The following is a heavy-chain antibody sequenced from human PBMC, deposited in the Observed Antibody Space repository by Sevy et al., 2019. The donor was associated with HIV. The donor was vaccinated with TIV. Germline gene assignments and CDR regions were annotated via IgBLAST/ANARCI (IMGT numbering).Heavy chain of an antibody. D-gene: IGHD5-18*01. Sequence: SETLSLTCTVSGDSISSSYWSWIRQPPGKGPEWIGYVYYTGSTDYNPSLKSRVTISIDTSKSQFSLKLSSVTAADTAVYYCARRRSSYGYSHYYYMDVWGKGTMVTVSS. J-gene: IGHJ6*03. CDR1: GDSISSSY. V-gene: IGHV4-59*08. CDR2: VYYTGST. CDR3: ARRRSSYGYSHYYYMDV.